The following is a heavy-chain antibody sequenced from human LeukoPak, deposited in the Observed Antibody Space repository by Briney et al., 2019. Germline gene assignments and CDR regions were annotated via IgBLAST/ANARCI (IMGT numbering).Heavy chain of an antibody. Sequence: GGSLRLSCAASGFTFSSYSMNWVRQAPGKGLEWVSSISSSSSYIYYADSVKGRFTISRDNAKNSLYLQMNSLRAEDTAVYYCARWDTGTYYGIGDWGQGTLVTVSS. CDR1: GFTFSSYS. CDR2: ISSSSSYI. D-gene: IGHD1-26*01. J-gene: IGHJ4*02. CDR3: ARWDTGTYYGIGD. V-gene: IGHV3-21*01.